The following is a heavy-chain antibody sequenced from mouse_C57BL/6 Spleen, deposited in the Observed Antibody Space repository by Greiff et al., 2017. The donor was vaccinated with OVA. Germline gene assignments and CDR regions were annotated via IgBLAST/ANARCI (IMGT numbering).Heavy chain of an antibody. D-gene: IGHD1-1*01. V-gene: IGHV1-26*01. CDR3: ARGGVLYGSSPFDY. J-gene: IGHJ2*01. CDR1: GYTFTDYY. Sequence: VQLRQSGPELVKPGASVKISCKASGYTFTDYYMNWVKQSHGKSLEWIGDINPNNGGTSYNQKFKGKATLTVDKSSSTAYMELRSLTSEDSAVYYCARGGVLYGSSPFDYWGQGTTLTVSS. CDR2: INPNNGGT.